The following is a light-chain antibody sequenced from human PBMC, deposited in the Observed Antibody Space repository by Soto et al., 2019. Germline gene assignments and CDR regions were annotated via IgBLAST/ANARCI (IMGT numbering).Light chain of an antibody. CDR3: QTYDKSLGGWV. Sequence: QLVLTQPPSVSGAPGQRVTISCTGSSSNIGAGYGVHWYQQLPGTAPKLLIFGNTNRPSGVPDRFSGSRSGSSASLAISGLQAEDEADYYCQTYDKSLGGWVFGGGTKLTVL. CDR2: GNT. J-gene: IGLJ3*02. CDR1: SSNIGAGYG. V-gene: IGLV1-40*01.